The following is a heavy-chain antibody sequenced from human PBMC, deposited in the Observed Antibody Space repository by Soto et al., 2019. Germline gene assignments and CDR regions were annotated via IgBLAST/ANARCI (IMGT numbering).Heavy chain of an antibody. Sequence: VASVKVSCKASGYTFTSYDINWVRQATGQGLEWMGWMNPNSGNTGYAQKFQGRVTITRDTSASTAYMELSSLRSEDTAVYYCAAGHGVVEYWGQGTLVTVSS. V-gene: IGHV1-8*01. CDR2: MNPNSGNT. CDR3: AAGHGVVEY. J-gene: IGHJ4*02. CDR1: GYTFTSYD. D-gene: IGHD3-10*01.